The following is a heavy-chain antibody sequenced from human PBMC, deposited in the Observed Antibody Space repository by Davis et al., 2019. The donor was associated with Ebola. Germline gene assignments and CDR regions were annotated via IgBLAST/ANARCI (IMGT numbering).Heavy chain of an antibody. D-gene: IGHD3-3*01. V-gene: IGHV4-30-2*01. Sequence: MPSETLSLTCTVSGGSISSGGYSWSWIRQPPGKGLEWIGYIYHSGSTNYNPSLKSRVTISVDTSKNQFSLKLSSVTAADTAVYYCAITQAYDFWSGYFSQGNAFDIWGQGTMVTVSS. CDR3: AITQAYDFWSGYFSQGNAFDI. J-gene: IGHJ3*02. CDR1: GGSISSGGYS. CDR2: IYHSGST.